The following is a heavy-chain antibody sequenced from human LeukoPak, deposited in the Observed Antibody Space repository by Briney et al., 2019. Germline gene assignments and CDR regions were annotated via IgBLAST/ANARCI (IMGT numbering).Heavy chain of an antibody. V-gene: IGHV1-18*01. D-gene: IGHD6-19*01. Sequence: ASVKVSCKASGYTFTSYGISWVRQAPGQGLEWMGWISAYNGNTNYAQKLQGRVTMTTDTSTSTAYMQLRSLRSDDTAVYYCARDSAGIAVAGYYYYYYMDVWGKGTTVTVSS. CDR2: ISAYNGNT. J-gene: IGHJ6*03. CDR1: GYTFTSYG. CDR3: ARDSAGIAVAGYYYYYYMDV.